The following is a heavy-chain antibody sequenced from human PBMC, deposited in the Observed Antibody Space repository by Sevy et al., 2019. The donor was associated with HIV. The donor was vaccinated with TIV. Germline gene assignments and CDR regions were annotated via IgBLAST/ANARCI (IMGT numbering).Heavy chain of an antibody. V-gene: IGHV1-2*02. J-gene: IGHJ1*01. Sequence: ASVKVSCKASGYTFTGYYMHWVRQAPGQGPEWMGWINPNSGGTNYARKLQGRVTMTTDTSISTAYMELSRLRSDDTAVYYCARITTIFTAGGDFQHWGQGTLVTVSS. D-gene: IGHD3-9*01. CDR2: INPNSGGT. CDR3: ARITTIFTAGGDFQH. CDR1: GYTFTGYY.